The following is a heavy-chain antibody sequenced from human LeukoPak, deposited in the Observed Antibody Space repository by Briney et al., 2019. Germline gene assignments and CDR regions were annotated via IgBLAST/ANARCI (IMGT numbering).Heavy chain of an antibody. V-gene: IGHV1-2*02. CDR2: INANSGGT. CDR3: ARDHGGGDPGWFDP. CDR1: GYSFTGYY. J-gene: IGHJ5*02. Sequence: ASVKVSCKACGYSFTGYYMHWVRPAPEQGLEWMGWINANSGGTNYAQKFQGRVTITRDTSISTAYMELSRLRSDDTAVYYCARDHGGGDPGWFDPWGQGSLVTVSS. D-gene: IGHD2-21*02.